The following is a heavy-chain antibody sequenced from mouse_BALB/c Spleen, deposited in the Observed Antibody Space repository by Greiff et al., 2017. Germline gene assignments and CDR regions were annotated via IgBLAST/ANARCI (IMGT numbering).Heavy chain of an antibody. V-gene: IGHV7-3*02. CDR3: ARHWPFYAMDY. D-gene: IGHD4-1*01. Sequence: EVHLVESGGGLVQPGGSLRLSCATSGFTFTDYYMSWVRQPPGKALEWLGFISNKANGYTTEYSASVKGRFTISRDNYQSILYLQMNTLRAEDSATYYCARHWPFYAMDYWGQGTSVTVSS. CDR2: ISNKANGYTT. J-gene: IGHJ4*01. CDR1: GFTFTDYY.